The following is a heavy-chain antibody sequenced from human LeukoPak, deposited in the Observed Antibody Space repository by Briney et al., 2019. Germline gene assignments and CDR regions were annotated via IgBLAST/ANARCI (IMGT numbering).Heavy chain of an antibody. CDR2: TYYRSKWYT. D-gene: IGHD7-27*01. Sequence: SQTLSLTCVISGDSVSNYSAAWEWIRQSPSRGLEWLGRTYYRSKWYTDYALSVKSRITVSPDTSKNQFSLQLNSVTPEDTAVYYCARSLRGTYLGALDYWGQGTPVTASS. V-gene: IGHV6-1*01. J-gene: IGHJ4*02. CDR3: ARSLRGTYLGALDY. CDR1: GDSVSNYSAA.